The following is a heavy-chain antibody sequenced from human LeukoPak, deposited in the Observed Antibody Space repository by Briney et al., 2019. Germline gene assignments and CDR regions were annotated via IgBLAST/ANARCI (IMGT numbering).Heavy chain of an antibody. V-gene: IGHV3-20*04. D-gene: IGHD1-26*01. CDR3: VRVASIATTFYFDY. CDR2: LNWNGGTT. Sequence: GGSLRLSCATSGFSFDDYGMSWVRQAPGKGLEWVSGLNWNGGTTRYAAYVKGRITISRDHGKHTLHLQMNSLRAEDTALYYCVRVASIATTFYFDYCGQGILVTVSS. J-gene: IGHJ4*02. CDR1: GFSFDDYG.